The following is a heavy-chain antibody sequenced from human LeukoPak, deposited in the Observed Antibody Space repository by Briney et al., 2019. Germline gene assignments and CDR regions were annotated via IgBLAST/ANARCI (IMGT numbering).Heavy chain of an antibody. Sequence: GGSLRLSCAASGFTFDDYARHWVRQAPGKGLEWVSGIGWNSGSIGYADSVKGRFTISRDNAKNSLYLQMNSLRAEDMALYYCAKDWGLRLGELSSTLFDYWGQGTLVTVSS. D-gene: IGHD3-16*02. CDR3: AKDWGLRLGELSSTLFDY. V-gene: IGHV3-9*03. J-gene: IGHJ4*02. CDR2: IGWNSGSI. CDR1: GFTFDDYA.